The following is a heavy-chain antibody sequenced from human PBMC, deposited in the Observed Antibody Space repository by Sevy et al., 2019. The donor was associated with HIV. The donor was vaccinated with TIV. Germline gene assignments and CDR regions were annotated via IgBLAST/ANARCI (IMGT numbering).Heavy chain of an antibody. Sequence: GGSLRLSCAASGFTFSSYAMSWVRQAPGKGLQWVSSISGSGGSTNYADSVKGRFTISRDNSKNTLYLQMNSLRAEDTAVYYCARVLHFDAFDIWGQGTMFTVSS. V-gene: IGHV3-23*01. CDR1: GFTFSSYA. D-gene: IGHD4-4*01. CDR3: ARVLHFDAFDI. CDR2: ISGSGGST. J-gene: IGHJ3*02.